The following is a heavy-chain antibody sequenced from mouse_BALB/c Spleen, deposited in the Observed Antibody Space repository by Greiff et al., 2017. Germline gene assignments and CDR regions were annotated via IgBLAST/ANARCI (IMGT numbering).Heavy chain of an antibody. J-gene: IGHJ4*01. Sequence: EVKLMESGAELVRSGASVKLSCTASGFNIKDYYMHWVKQRPEQGLEWIGWIDPENGDTEYAPKFQGKATMTADTSSNTAYLQLSSLTSEDTAVYYCNAFGKNYAMDYWGQGTSVTVSS. D-gene: IGHD2-1*01. CDR1: GFNIKDYY. V-gene: IGHV14-4*02. CDR3: NAFGKNYAMDY. CDR2: IDPENGDT.